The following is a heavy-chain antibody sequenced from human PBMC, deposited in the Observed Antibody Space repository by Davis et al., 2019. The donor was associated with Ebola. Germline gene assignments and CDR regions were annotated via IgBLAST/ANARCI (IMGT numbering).Heavy chain of an antibody. V-gene: IGHV3-23*01. J-gene: IGHJ4*02. D-gene: IGHD3-22*01. CDR1: GFTFSSYA. CDR2: ISGSGGST. Sequence: GESLKISCAASGFTFSSYAMSWVRQAPGKGLEWVSAISGSGGSTYYADSVKGRFTISRDNSKNTLYLQMNSLRAEDTAVYYCAKERGDYYDSSGYYYVGDYYFDYWGQGTLVTVSS. CDR3: AKERGDYYDSSGYYYVGDYYFDY.